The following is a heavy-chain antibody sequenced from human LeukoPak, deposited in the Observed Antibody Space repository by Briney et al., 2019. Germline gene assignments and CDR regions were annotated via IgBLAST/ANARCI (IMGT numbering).Heavy chain of an antibody. CDR3: ARANRDGYTLSPLFDY. CDR1: GFTLDDYA. V-gene: IGHV3-74*01. CDR2: INSDGSST. D-gene: IGHD5-24*01. J-gene: IGHJ4*02. Sequence: GGSLRLSCAASGFTLDDYAMHWVRQAPGKGLVWVARINSDGSSTNYADSVKGRFTISRDNAKNTLYLQMNSLRAEDTAVYYCARANRDGYTLSPLFDYWGQGTLVTVSS.